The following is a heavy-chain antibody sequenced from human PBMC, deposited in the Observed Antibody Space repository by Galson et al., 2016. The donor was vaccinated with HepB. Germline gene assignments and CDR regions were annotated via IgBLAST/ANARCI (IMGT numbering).Heavy chain of an antibody. Sequence: CAISCDTVSSYSGTWDSLRQARSRGLEWLGRASYRCRWYNDDDGSEKGRIPIEADTSKNQLSLQLTSVTVADTAVYYCARDRGSGRHFFDSWGQGTLVSVSS. V-gene: IGHV6-1*01. CDR1: CDTVSSYSGT. CDR3: ARDRGSGRHFFDS. CDR2: ASYRCRWYN. J-gene: IGHJ4*02. D-gene: IGHD3-10*01.